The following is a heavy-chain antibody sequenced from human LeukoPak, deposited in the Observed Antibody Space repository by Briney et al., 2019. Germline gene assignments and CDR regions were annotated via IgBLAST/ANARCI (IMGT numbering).Heavy chain of an antibody. D-gene: IGHD1-14*01. CDR2: ILRSGSP. Sequence: SSETLSLTCTVSLDSTTSNFWSWVRQPPGKGLEWIGEILRSGSPNYNPSLQSRVTISIDRSRNQIVLELSSVTAADTAVYYCAREILGGFNPGAYWGQGTLVTVSS. CDR3: AREILGGFNPGAY. J-gene: IGHJ4*02. CDR1: LDSTTSNF. V-gene: IGHV4-4*02.